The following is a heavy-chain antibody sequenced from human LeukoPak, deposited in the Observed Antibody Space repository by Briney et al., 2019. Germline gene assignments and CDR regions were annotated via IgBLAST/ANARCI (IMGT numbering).Heavy chain of an antibody. CDR3: ARDNEASGSGRKFDY. D-gene: IGHD3-10*01. CDR2: IYYSGST. J-gene: IGHJ4*02. CDR1: GGSISSYY. V-gene: IGHV4-59*12. Sequence: ASETLSLTCTVSGGSISSYYWSWIRQPPGKGLEWIGYIYYSGSTNYNPSLKSRVTISVDTSKNQFSLKVSSVTAADTAVYYCARDNEASGSGRKFDYWGQGTLVTVSS.